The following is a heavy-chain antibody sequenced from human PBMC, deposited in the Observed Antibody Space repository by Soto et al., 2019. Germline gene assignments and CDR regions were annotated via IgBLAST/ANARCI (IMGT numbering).Heavy chain of an antibody. CDR2: ISGSSDNI. CDR3: ARDPFVVPAAMRWFDP. CDR1: GFIFSDYF. Sequence: GGSLRLSCAASGFIFSDYFMSWIRQAAGKGLEWVSFISGSSDNIKYADSVKGRFTISRDNARNSLYLQMNSLRAEDTAVYYCARDPFVVPAAMRWFDPWGQATLVTVSS. D-gene: IGHD2-2*01. J-gene: IGHJ5*02. V-gene: IGHV3-11*06.